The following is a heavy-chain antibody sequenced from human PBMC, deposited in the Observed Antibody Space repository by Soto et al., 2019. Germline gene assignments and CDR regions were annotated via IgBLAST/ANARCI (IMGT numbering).Heavy chain of an antibody. CDR1: GGSISSGGYY. V-gene: IGHV4-31*03. J-gene: IGHJ5*02. D-gene: IGHD6-13*01. Sequence: PSETLSLTCTVSGGSISSGGYYWSWIRQHPGKGLEWIGYIYYSGSTYYNPSLKSRVTISVDTSKNQFSLKLSSVTAADTAVYYCAREAIAAAPEVNPWGQGTLVTVS. CDR3: AREAIAAAPEVNP. CDR2: IYYSGST.